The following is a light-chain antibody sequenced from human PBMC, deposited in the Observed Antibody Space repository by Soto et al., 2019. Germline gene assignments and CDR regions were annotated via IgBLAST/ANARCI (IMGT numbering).Light chain of an antibody. CDR1: SSDVGGYDY. CDR2: DVS. J-gene: IGLJ2*01. V-gene: IGLV2-14*01. Sequence: QSALTQPASVSGSPGQSLTISCTGTSSDVGGYDYVSWYQQDPGKVPKLMIYDVSSRPSGVSNRFSGSKSGNTASLTSSGLQAEDEADYYCRSYASSTSLVFGGGTKLSAL. CDR3: RSYASSTSLV.